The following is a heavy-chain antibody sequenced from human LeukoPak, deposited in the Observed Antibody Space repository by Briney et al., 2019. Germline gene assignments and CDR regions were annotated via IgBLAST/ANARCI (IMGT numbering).Heavy chain of an antibody. CDR2: IKTKTDGGTI. Sequence: PGGSLRLSCAASGFSFSYTWMSWVRQAPGKGLEWLGRIKTKTDGGTIDYAAPVKGRFTISRDDSDNTLFLQMNSLKTEDTAVYYCATLAYGNGRGPLWGQGTLVSVSS. V-gene: IGHV3-15*01. D-gene: IGHD2-21*01. CDR1: GFSFSYTW. J-gene: IGHJ4*02. CDR3: ATLAYGNGRGPL.